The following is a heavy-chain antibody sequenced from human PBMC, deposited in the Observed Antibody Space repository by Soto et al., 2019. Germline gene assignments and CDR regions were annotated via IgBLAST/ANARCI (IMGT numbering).Heavy chain of an antibody. V-gene: IGHV1-69*02. D-gene: IGHD3-22*01. Sequence: GASVKVSCKASGGTFSSYTISWVRQAPGQGLEWMGRIIPILGIANYAQKFQGRVTITADKSTSTAYMELSSLRSEDTAVYYCARGLPSYYYDSSGYSDAFDIWGQGTMVTVSS. CDR3: ARGLPSYYYDSSGYSDAFDI. J-gene: IGHJ3*02. CDR2: IIPILGIA. CDR1: GGTFSSYT.